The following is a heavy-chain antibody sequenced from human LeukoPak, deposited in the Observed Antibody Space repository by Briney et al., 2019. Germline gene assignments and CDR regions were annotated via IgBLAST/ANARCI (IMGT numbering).Heavy chain of an antibody. V-gene: IGHV1-46*01. CDR2: INPSGGST. Sequence: ASVKVSCKASGYTFTSYYMHWVRQAPGQGLEWMGIINPSGGSTSYAQKFQGRVTMTRDTSTSTVYMELSSLRPEDTAVYYCASVRSGYGYYFDYWGQGTLVTVSS. CDR1: GYTFTSYY. CDR3: ASVRSGYGYYFDY. D-gene: IGHD3-22*01. J-gene: IGHJ4*02.